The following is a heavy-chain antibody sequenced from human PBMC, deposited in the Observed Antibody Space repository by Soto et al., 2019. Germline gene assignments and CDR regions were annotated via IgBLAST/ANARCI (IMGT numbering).Heavy chain of an antibody. D-gene: IGHD2-8*01. CDR2: MNPHSGNT. CDR3: ARGLALKVYASQVPRMGRDYYYYMDV. V-gene: IGHV1-8*01. Sequence: QVQLVQSGAEVKKPGASVKVFCKASGYTFTSYDINWVREATGQGLEWMGRMNPHSGNTDYAQKFQGRVTLTRNTSINTAYMELTSLRSEDTAVYYCARGLALKVYASQVPRMGRDYYYYMDVWGKGTTVVVSS. CDR1: GYTFTSYD. J-gene: IGHJ6*03.